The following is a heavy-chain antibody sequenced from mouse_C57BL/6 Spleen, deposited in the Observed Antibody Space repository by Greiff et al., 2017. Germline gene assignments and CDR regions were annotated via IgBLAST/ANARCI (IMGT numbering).Heavy chain of an antibody. CDR2: ISSGSSTI. Sequence: EVKLVESGGGLVKPGGSLKLSCAASGFTFSDYGMHWVRQAPEKGLEWVAYISSGSSTIYYADTVKGRFTISRDNAKNTLFLQMTSLRSEDTAMYYCEIPYGSSYDYAMDYWGQGTSVTVSS. V-gene: IGHV5-17*01. J-gene: IGHJ4*01. CDR3: EIPYGSSYDYAMDY. CDR1: GFTFSDYG. D-gene: IGHD1-1*01.